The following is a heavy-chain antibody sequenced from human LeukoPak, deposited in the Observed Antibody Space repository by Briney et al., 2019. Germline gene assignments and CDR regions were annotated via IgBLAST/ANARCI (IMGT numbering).Heavy chain of an antibody. J-gene: IGHJ4*02. D-gene: IGHD3-22*01. CDR2: IYRGGST. V-gene: IGHV3-66*04. CDR3: ARLSANSSAYFFDY. Sequence: PGGSLRLSCAASGFTVSHNYMSWVRQAPGKGLEWVSIIYRGGSTNYADSVKGRFTISRDTSKNTLYLQMNSLRAVDTAVYYCARLSANSSAYFFDYWGQGTLVTVSS. CDR1: GFTVSHNY.